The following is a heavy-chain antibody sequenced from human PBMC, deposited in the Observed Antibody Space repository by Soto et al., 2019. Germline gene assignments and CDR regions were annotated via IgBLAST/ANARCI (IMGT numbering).Heavy chain of an antibody. D-gene: IGHD3-9*01. V-gene: IGHV4-34*01. CDR1: GGSFSGYY. Sequence: SETLSLTCAVYGGSFSGYYWSWIRQPPGEGLEWIGEINHSGSTNYNPSLKSRVTISVDTSKNQFSLKLSSVTAADTAVYYCARVRAEYYDILTGYYSPYYYYYYMDVWGKGTTVTVSS. CDR3: ARVRAEYYDILTGYYSPYYYYYYMDV. J-gene: IGHJ6*03. CDR2: INHSGST.